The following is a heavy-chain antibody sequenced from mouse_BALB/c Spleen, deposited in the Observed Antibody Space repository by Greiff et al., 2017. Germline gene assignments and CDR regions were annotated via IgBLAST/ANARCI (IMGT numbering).Heavy chain of an antibody. V-gene: IGHV14-3*02. Sequence: VQLQQSGAELVKPGASVKLSCTASGFNIKDTYMHWVKQRPEQGLEWIGRIDPANGNTKYDPKFQGKATITADTSSNTAYLQLSSLTSEDTAVYYCAYGNYLAWFAYWGQGTLVTVSA. D-gene: IGHD2-1*01. J-gene: IGHJ3*01. CDR1: GFNIKDTY. CDR3: AYGNYLAWFAY. CDR2: IDPANGNT.